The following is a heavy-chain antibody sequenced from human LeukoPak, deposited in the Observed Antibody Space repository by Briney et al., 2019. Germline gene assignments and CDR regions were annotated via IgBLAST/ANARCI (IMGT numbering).Heavy chain of an antibody. J-gene: IGHJ1*01. Sequence: PGRSLRLSCAPFGFTFSSYGMHWVRQAPGKGLEWVAVISYDGSSKYYADSVKGRFTISRDNSKNTLYLQMNSLRAEDTAVYYCAKEPTSYTNGWYFQNWGHGALVTVSS. CDR2: ISYDGSSK. D-gene: IGHD6-19*01. CDR3: AKEPTSYTNGWYFQN. V-gene: IGHV3-30*18. CDR1: GFTFSSYG.